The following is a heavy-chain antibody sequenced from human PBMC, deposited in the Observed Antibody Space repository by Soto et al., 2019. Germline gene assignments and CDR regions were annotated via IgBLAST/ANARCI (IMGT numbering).Heavy chain of an antibody. Sequence: SVKVSCKASGGTFSSYAISWVRQAPGQGLEWMGGIIPIFGTANYAQKFQGRVTITADESTSTAYMELSSLRSEDTAAYYCARPPDRYYGMDVWGQGTTVTVSS. V-gene: IGHV1-69*13. D-gene: IGHD3-22*01. CDR1: GGTFSSYA. J-gene: IGHJ6*02. CDR2: IIPIFGTA. CDR3: ARPPDRYYGMDV.